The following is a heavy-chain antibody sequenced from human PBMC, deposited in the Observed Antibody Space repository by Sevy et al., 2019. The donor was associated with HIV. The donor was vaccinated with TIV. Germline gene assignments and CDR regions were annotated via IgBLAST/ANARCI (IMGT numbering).Heavy chain of an antibody. Sequence: GESLKISCKGSGYSFTSYWIGWVRQMPGKGLEWMGIIYPGDSDTRYSPSFQGQVTISADKSISTAYLQWSSLKASDTAMYYCARLDSSGWYPSYYYYYMDVWGKRTTVTVSS. J-gene: IGHJ6*03. CDR1: GYSFTSYW. D-gene: IGHD6-19*01. V-gene: IGHV5-51*01. CDR2: IYPGDSDT. CDR3: ARLDSSGWYPSYYYYYMDV.